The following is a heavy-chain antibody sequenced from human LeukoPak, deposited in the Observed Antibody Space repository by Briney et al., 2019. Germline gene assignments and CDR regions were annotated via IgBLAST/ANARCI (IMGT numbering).Heavy chain of an antibody. CDR3: ARGVTITHNNY. CDR1: GGSISSGDYY. V-gene: IGHV4-30-4*01. Sequence: SETLSLTCTVSGGSISSGDYYWSWIRQPPGKGLEWIGYIYYSGSTYYNPSLKSRVTTSVDTSKNQFSLKLSSVTAADTAVYYCARGVTITHNNYWGQGTLVTVSS. D-gene: IGHD5-12*01. CDR2: IYYSGST. J-gene: IGHJ4*02.